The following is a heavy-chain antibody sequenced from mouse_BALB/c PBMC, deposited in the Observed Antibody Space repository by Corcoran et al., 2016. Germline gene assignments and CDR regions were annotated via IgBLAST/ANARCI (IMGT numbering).Heavy chain of an antibody. D-gene: IGHD4-1*01. J-gene: IGHJ3*01. CDR1: GYSIPSGYY. Sequence: DVQLQESGPGLVKPSQSLSLTCSVTGYSIPSGYYWNWIRQFPGNKLEWMGYISHDGSNKYNPSLKNRISITRETSKNQFFLKLNSVTTEDTATDYCARELGRGFAYWGQGTLVTVSA. CDR3: ARELGRGFAY. V-gene: IGHV3-6*02. CDR2: ISHDGSN.